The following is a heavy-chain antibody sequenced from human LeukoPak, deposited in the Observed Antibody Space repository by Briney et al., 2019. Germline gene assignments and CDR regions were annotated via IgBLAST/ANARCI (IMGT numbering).Heavy chain of an antibody. CDR3: AKDRNSSGWYERNY. V-gene: IGHV1-8*01. D-gene: IGHD6-19*01. CDR2: MNPNSGNT. CDR1: GYTFTSYD. J-gene: IGHJ4*02. Sequence: AASVKVSCKASGYTFTSYDINWVRQATGQGLEWMGWMNPNSGNTGYAQKFQGRVTMTRNTSISTAYMELSSLRSEDTAVYYCAKDRNSSGWYERNYWGQGTLVTVSS.